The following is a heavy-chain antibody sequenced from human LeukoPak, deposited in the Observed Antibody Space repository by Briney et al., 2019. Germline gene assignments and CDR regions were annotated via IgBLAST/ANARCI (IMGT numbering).Heavy chain of an antibody. CDR2: INHSGST. CDR1: GGSFSGYY. D-gene: IGHD5-18*01. V-gene: IGHV4-34*01. J-gene: IGHJ4*02. Sequence: SETLSLTCAVYGGSFSGYYWSWIRQPPGKGLEWIGEINHSGSTNYDPSLKSRVTISVDTSKNQFSLKLSSVTAADTAVYYCARGGEYSYGFRRFDYWGQGTLVTVSS. CDR3: ARGGEYSYGFRRFDY.